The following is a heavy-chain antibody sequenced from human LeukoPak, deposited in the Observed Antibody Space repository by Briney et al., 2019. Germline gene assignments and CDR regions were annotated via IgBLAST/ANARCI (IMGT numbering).Heavy chain of an antibody. V-gene: IGHV4-31*03. CDR2: IYYSGST. CDR3: ASYYYDSSGYLRSGAFDI. CDR1: GGSISSGGYY. Sequence: PSETLSLTCTVSGGSISSGGYYWSWIRQHPGKGLEWIGYIYYSGSTYYNPSLKSRVTISVDTSKNQFSLKLSSVTAADTAVYYCASYYYDSSGYLRSGAFDIWGQGTTVTVSS. D-gene: IGHD3-22*01. J-gene: IGHJ3*02.